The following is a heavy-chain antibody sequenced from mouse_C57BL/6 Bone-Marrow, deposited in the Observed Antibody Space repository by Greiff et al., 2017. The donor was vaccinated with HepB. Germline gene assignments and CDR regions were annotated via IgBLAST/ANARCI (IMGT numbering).Heavy chain of an antibody. D-gene: IGHD1-1*01. V-gene: IGHV1-39*01. J-gene: IGHJ3*01. CDR2: INPNYGTT. Sequence: LQESGPELVKPGASVKISCKASGYSFTDYNMNWVKQSNGKSLEWIGVINPNYGTTSYNQKFKGKATLTVDQSSSTAYMQLNSLTSEDSAVYYCARWVYYGSSYRFAYWGQGTLVTVSA. CDR3: ARWVYYGSSYRFAY. CDR1: GYSFTDYN.